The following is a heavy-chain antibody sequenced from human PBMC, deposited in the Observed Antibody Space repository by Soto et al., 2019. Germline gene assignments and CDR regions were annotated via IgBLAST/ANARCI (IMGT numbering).Heavy chain of an antibody. V-gene: IGHV4-31*02. D-gene: IGHD3-22*01. CDR1: GASIGSGDYY. Sequence: SETVSLTCTVSGASIGSGDYYWGWIRQHPGKGLEWIGYIYYSGGTYYNPSLKSRVTISVDTSKNQSSLELSSVTAADTAVYYCASIYDSSGYYYGNSWFDPWGQGTLVTVSS. CDR2: IYYSGGT. CDR3: ASIYDSSGYYYGNSWFDP. J-gene: IGHJ5*02.